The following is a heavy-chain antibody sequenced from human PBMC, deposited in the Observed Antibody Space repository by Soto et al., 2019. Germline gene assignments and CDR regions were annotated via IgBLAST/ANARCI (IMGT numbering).Heavy chain of an antibody. CDR3: AREESVSYFMDV. V-gene: IGHV3-11*01. J-gene: IGHJ6*03. CDR1: GVTFVDYG. Sequence: WGSLRLSCAASGVTFVDYGMSWVRQAPGKGLEWVSDISGSGGTIYYADSVKGRFTISRDNAKNSLYLQMNSLRAEDTAVYYCAREESVSYFMDVWGNGTTVTVSS. D-gene: IGHD4-17*01. CDR2: ISGSGGTI.